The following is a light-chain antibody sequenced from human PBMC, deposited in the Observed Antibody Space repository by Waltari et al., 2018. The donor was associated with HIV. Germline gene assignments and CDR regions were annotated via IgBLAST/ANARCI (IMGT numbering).Light chain of an antibody. J-gene: IGKJ3*01. CDR3: QQSFNGVT. V-gene: IGKV1-39*01. CDR1: QAISTY. Sequence: DIQMTQPPSSLSASLGDKVLITCRAGQAISTYLNWYQQKPWRAPHLLIYAASTLQTGVPSRFSDDSSGTDFTLTINGLQPEDVATYYCQQSFNGVTFGPGTKVYV. CDR2: AAS.